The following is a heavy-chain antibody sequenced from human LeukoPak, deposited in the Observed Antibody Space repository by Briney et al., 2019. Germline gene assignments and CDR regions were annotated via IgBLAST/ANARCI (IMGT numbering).Heavy chain of an antibody. CDR2: ISYDGSDV. J-gene: IGHJ4*02. Sequence: GGSLRLSCAASGSTFSNYAMHWVRQAPGRGLQWVAVISYDGSDVNCADSVKGRFTISRDNSKSTLYLQLNSLRVEDTAVYYCARDNNGDYWGQGTLVTVSS. CDR3: ARDNNGDY. CDR1: GSTFSNYA. D-gene: IGHD2-8*01. V-gene: IGHV3-30*04.